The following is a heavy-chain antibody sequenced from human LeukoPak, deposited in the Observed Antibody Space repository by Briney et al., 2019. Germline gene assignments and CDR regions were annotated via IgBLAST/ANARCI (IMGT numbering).Heavy chain of an antibody. J-gene: IGHJ3*02. V-gene: IGHV3-21*01. Sequence: PGGSLRLSCAASGFTFSSCSMNWVRQAPGKGLEWVSSISSSSSYIYYADSVKGRFTISRDNAKNSLYLQMNSLRAEDTAVYYCARDRNYYDSSGYPDAFDIWGRGTMVTVSS. D-gene: IGHD3-22*01. CDR1: GFTFSSCS. CDR3: ARDRNYYDSSGYPDAFDI. CDR2: ISSSSSYI.